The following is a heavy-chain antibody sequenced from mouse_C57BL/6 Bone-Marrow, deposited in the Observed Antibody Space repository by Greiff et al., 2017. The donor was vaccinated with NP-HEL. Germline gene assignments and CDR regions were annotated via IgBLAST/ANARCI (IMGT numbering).Heavy chain of an antibody. V-gene: IGHV1-64*01. J-gene: IGHJ3*01. CDR2: IHPNSGST. D-gene: IGHD2-5*01. CDR1: GYTFTSYW. CDR3: ARWGYSKRFAY. Sequence: VKLQQPGAELVKPGASVKLSCKASGYTFTSYWMHWVKQRPGQGLEWIGMIHPNSGSTNYNEKFKSKATLTVDKSSSTAYMQLSSLTSEDSAVYYCARWGYSKRFAYWGQGTLVTVSA.